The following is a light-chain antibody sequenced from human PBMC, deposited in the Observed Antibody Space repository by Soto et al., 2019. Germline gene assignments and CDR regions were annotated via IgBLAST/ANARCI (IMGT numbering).Light chain of an antibody. CDR2: DAS. V-gene: IGKV3-15*01. Sequence: EIMLTQSPATLSVSPGERATLSCRASQSVTSNLAWYQQKPGQAPRLLIYDASTRATGVPARFSGSGSGSEFTLTISSLLSEDIATYYCQQYNQWPLTFGGGTKVEIK. CDR1: QSVTSN. CDR3: QQYNQWPLT. J-gene: IGKJ4*01.